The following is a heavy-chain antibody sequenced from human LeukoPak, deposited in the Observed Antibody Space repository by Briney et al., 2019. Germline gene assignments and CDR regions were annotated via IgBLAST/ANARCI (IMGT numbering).Heavy chain of an antibody. D-gene: IGHD3-22*01. V-gene: IGHV1-3*01. J-gene: IGHJ3*02. CDR1: QYTFTDYA. CDR3: ARDTIPQYYYDSSGYGPIDI. CDR2: IDAGNGKT. Sequence: ASVKVSCKASQYTFTDYAVHWVRQAPGQRLEWMGWIDAGNGKTKYSQSFQGRVTIARDTSATTAYMELSSLTSEDTAVYYCARDTIPQYYYDSSGYGPIDIWGQGTMVTVSS.